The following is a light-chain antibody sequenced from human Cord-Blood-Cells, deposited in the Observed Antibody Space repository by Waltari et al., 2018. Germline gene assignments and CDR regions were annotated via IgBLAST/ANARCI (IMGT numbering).Light chain of an antibody. V-gene: IGLV2-8*01. Sequence: QSALTQPPSASGPPGQSVTISCTGTSSDVGGYNYVSWYQQHPGKAPKLMIYEVSKRPSGVPDRVSGSKSGNTASLTVSGLQAEDEADYYCSSYAGSNSYVVFGGGTKLTVL. CDR3: SSYAGSNSYVV. CDR1: SSDVGGYNY. J-gene: IGLJ2*01. CDR2: EVS.